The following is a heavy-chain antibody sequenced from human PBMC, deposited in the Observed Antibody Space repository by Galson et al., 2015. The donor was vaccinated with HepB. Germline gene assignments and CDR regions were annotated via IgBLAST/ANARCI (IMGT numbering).Heavy chain of an antibody. D-gene: IGHD6-25*01. CDR2: TRNKANSYTT. Sequence: SLRLSCAASGFTFSDHYMDWVRQAPGKGLEWVGRTRNKANSYTTEYAASVKGRFTISRDDSKNSLYLQMNSLKTEDTAVYYCARVSGYGDAFDIWGQGTMVTVSS. CDR1: GFTFSDHY. CDR3: ARVSGYGDAFDI. V-gene: IGHV3-72*01. J-gene: IGHJ3*02.